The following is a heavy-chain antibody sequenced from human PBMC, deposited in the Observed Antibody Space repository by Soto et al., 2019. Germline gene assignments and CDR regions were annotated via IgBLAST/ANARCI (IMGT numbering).Heavy chain of an antibody. CDR3: ARDYYGSGSYYSNGY. J-gene: IGHJ4*02. CDR2: ISAYNGNT. Sequence: ASVKVSCKASGYTFTSYGISWVRQAPGQGLEWMGWISAYNGNTNYAQKLQGRVTMTTDTSTSTAYMELRSLRSDDTAVYYCARDYYGSGSYYSNGYWGQGTLVTVSS. CDR1: GYTFTSYG. D-gene: IGHD3-10*01. V-gene: IGHV1-18*01.